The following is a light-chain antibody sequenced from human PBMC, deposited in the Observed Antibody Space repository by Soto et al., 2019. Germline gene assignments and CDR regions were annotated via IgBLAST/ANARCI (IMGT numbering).Light chain of an antibody. V-gene: IGKV3-15*01. J-gene: IGKJ5*01. CDR3: QQYNNWPS. CDR1: QTVSRN. CDR2: DIS. Sequence: EIVMTQSPATLSVSPGERDHLSCRSSQTVSRNLAWYQQRPGQAPRLLIYDISNRATGVPARFSGSGSETEFTLTIRSLQSEDFAVYFCQQYNNWPSFGQGTRLGIK.